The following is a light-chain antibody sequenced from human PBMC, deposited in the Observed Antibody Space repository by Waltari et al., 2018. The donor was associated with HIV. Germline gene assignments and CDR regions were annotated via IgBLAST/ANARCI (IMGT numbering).Light chain of an antibody. CDR2: DAS. J-gene: IGKJ2*03. CDR1: QSVKSD. V-gene: IGKV3-15*01. Sequence: EIVKTQSPADLSVFLGESVTLSCRASQSVKSDLAWYQKKPGQAPRLLIYDASIRATGIPARFTGSGSGTEFTLTISSLQSEDFAVYFCQHYYTWPSFGRGTKLEIE. CDR3: QHYYTWPS.